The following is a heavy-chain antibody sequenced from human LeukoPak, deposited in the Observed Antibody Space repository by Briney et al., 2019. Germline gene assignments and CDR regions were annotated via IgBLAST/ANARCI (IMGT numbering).Heavy chain of an antibody. D-gene: IGHD5-12*01. V-gene: IGHV1-18*01. J-gene: IGHJ6*02. CDR1: GYTFTSYG. CDR2: ISAYNGNT. Sequence: ASVKVSCKASGYTFTSYGISWVRQAPGQGPEWMGWISAYNGNTNYAQKLQGRVTMTTDTSTSTAYMELRSLRSDDTAVYYCAKGRRRATAFYYYYGMDVWGQGTTVTVSS. CDR3: AKGRRRATAFYYYYGMDV.